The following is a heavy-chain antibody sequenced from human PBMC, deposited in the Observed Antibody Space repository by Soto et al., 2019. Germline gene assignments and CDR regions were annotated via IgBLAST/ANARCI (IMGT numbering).Heavy chain of an antibody. CDR3: TRVYGDYLDY. J-gene: IGHJ4*02. Sequence: PSETLSLTCTVSGGSISSYYWSWIRQPPGKGLEWIGYIYYSGSTNYNPSLKSRVTISVDTSKNQFSLKLSSVTAADTAVYYCTRVYGDYLDYWGQGTLVTVSS. CDR2: IYYSGST. CDR1: GGSISSYY. D-gene: IGHD4-17*01. V-gene: IGHV4-59*01.